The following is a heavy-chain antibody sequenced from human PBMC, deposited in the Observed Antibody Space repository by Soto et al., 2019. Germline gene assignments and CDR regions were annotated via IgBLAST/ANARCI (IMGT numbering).Heavy chain of an antibody. CDR3: ARHDDFGSSEDNWFDP. Sequence: TETLSLTCTVSVCSISSSSYYWGWIRQPPGKGLEWIGSIYYSGSTYYNPSLKSRVTISVDTSKNQFSLKLSSVTAADTAVYYCARHDDFGSSEDNWFDPWGQGTLVTVSS. J-gene: IGHJ5*02. CDR1: VCSISSSSYY. V-gene: IGHV4-39*01. CDR2: IYYSGST. D-gene: IGHD3-10*01.